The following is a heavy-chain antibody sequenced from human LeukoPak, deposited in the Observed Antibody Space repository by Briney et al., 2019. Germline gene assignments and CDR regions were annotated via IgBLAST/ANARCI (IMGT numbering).Heavy chain of an antibody. CDR1: GYTFTGYY. Sequence: ASVKVSCKASGYTFTGYYMHWVRQAPGQGLEWMGWINPNSGGTNYAQKFQGRVTMTRDTSISTAYMELSRLRSDDTAVYYCARDLKISIAVAGTGTYYYYGMDVWGQGTTVTVSS. CDR3: ARDLKISIAVAGTGTYYYYGMDV. V-gene: IGHV1-2*02. D-gene: IGHD6-19*01. CDR2: INPNSGGT. J-gene: IGHJ6*02.